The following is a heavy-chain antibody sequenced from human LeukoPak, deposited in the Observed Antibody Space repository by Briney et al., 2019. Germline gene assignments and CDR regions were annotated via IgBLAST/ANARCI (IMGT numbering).Heavy chain of an antibody. CDR1: GYTFTSYD. CDR3: ARRRSVTMVRGVNWFDP. D-gene: IGHD3-10*01. V-gene: IGHV1-8*01. Sequence: ASVKVSCKASGYTFTSYDINWVRQATGQGLEWMGWMNPNSGNTGYAQKFQGRVTMTRNTSISTAYMELGSLRSEGTAVYYCARRRSVTMVRGVNWFDPWGQGTLVTVSS. CDR2: MNPNSGNT. J-gene: IGHJ5*02.